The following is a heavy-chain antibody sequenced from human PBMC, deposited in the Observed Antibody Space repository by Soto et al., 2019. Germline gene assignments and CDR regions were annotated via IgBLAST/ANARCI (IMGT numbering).Heavy chain of an antibody. D-gene: IGHD6-13*01. CDR3: TRSIITTAGTDAFDL. Sequence: QVQLVQSGAEVKKPGASVRVSCKASAYTFTSYYVHWVRQAPGQGPEWMGMINPSRGGTDYAQKFQGRVTMTSDTSTTTVYMELRSLRSEDTAIYYCTRSIITTAGTDAFDLWGQGTLVTVSS. J-gene: IGHJ3*01. CDR1: AYTFTSYY. V-gene: IGHV1-46*03. CDR2: INPSRGGT.